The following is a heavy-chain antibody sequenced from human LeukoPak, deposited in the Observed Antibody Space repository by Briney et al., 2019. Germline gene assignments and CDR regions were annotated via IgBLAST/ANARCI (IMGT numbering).Heavy chain of an antibody. CDR3: ATWAFYHNLDV. V-gene: IGHV3-43*02. Sequence: GALRLSCAASGFTIGPYAMYWVRQGPGRGLEWVSVIKADGSGTFYADSVRGRFTASRDNSKNSLYLQMNSLTSEDTALYYCATWAFYHNLDVWGQGTTVIVSS. J-gene: IGHJ6*02. CDR2: IKADGSGT. D-gene: IGHD2/OR15-2a*01. CDR1: GFTIGPYA.